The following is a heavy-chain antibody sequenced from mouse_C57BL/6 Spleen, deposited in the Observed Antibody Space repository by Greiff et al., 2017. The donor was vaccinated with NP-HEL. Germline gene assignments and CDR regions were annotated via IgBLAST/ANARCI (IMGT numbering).Heavy chain of an antibody. CDR2: ISSGSSTI. J-gene: IGHJ4*01. CDR1: GFTFSDYG. V-gene: IGHV5-17*01. Sequence: EVNVVESGGGLVKPGGSLKLSCAASGFTFSDYGMHWVRQAPEKGLEWVAYISSGSSTIYYADTVKGRFTISRDNAKNTLFLQMTSLRSEDTAMYYCARRTSYYAMDYWGQGTSVTVSS. CDR3: ARRTSYYAMDY.